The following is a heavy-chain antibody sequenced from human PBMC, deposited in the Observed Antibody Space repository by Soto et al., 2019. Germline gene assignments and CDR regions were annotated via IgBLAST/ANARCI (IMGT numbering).Heavy chain of an antibody. CDR3: ARDGGSGELKY. CDR2: IIPVFGTT. Sequence: SVKVSCKASGDTFSGYPINWVRQAPGEGLEWMGRIIPVFGTTNDAQRFEGRVTFTADESTNTAYMELRGLLSEDTAVYYCARDGGSGELKYWGPGTLVTVSS. V-gene: IGHV1-69*13. CDR1: GDTFSGYP. J-gene: IGHJ4*02. D-gene: IGHD3-16*01.